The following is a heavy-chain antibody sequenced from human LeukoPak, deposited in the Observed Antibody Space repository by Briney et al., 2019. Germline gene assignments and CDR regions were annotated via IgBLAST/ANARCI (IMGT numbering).Heavy chain of an antibody. D-gene: IGHD6-19*01. Sequence: GGSLRLSCAASGFTFSTYTMHWVRQAPGKGLEWVANIKQDGSEKYYVDSVKGRFTISRDDAKNSLYLQMNSLRAEDTAVYYCARAVAGTGYGSFDYWGQGALVTVSS. CDR2: IKQDGSEK. CDR1: GFTFSTYT. V-gene: IGHV3-7*01. CDR3: ARAVAGTGYGSFDY. J-gene: IGHJ4*02.